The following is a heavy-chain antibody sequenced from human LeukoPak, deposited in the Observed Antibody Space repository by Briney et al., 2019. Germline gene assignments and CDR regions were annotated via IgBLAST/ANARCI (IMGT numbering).Heavy chain of an antibody. CDR3: ARSRPIIVVVPAAMDY. J-gene: IGHJ4*02. Sequence: ASVKVSRKASGYTFTSYGISWVRQAPGQGLEWMGWISAYNGNTNYAQKLQGRVTMTTDTSTSTAYMELRSLRSDDTAVYYCARSRPIIVVVPAAMDYWGQGTLVTVSS. CDR1: GYTFTSYG. V-gene: IGHV1-18*01. CDR2: ISAYNGNT. D-gene: IGHD2-2*01.